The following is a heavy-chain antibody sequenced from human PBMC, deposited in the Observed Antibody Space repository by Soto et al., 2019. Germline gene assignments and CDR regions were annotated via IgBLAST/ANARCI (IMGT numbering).Heavy chain of an antibody. J-gene: IGHJ6*02. CDR1: GFIFSSYY. D-gene: IGHD6-25*01. V-gene: IGHV3-21*02. CDR3: VRVWRLVSRYGMDV. CDR2: ISGGSAYI. Sequence: EVQLVESGGGLVKPGGSLRLSCVGPGFIFSSYYMNWVRQAPGKGLEWVSSISGGSAYIYYADSVKGRFTISRDNAKNSLYLEMNSLRVEDTAVYYCVRVWRLVSRYGMDVWGQGTTVTVSS.